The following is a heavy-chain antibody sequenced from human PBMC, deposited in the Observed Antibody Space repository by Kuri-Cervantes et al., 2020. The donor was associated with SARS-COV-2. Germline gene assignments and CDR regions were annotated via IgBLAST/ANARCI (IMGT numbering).Heavy chain of an antibody. CDR3: TTLIDY. J-gene: IGHJ4*02. V-gene: IGHV3-73*01. Sequence: GGSLRLSCEVSGFRFSASAIHWVRQGSGKGLEWVGRVRGKANNYATAYAASVKGRFTISRDDSKNMAYLQMNSLTTEDTAVYYCTTLIDYWGQGALVTVSS. CDR2: VRGKANNYAT. CDR1: GFRFSASA.